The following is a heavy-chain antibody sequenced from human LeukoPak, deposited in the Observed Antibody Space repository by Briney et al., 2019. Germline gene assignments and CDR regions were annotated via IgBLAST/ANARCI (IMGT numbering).Heavy chain of an antibody. D-gene: IGHD2-2*01. CDR3: ARGPYCSSSSCYYGTELAAEYFHH. V-gene: IGHV1-8*01. CDR1: GYTFTSYD. Sequence: ASVKVSCKASGYTFTSYDINWVRQATGQGLEWMGWMNPNSGNTGYAQKFQGRVTMTRNTSISTAYMELSSLRSEDTAVYYCARGPYCSSSSCYYGTELAAEYFHHWGQGTLVTVSS. J-gene: IGHJ1*01. CDR2: MNPNSGNT.